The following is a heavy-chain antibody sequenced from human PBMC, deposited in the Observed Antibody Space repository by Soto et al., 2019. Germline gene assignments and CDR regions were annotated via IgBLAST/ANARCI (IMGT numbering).Heavy chain of an antibody. CDR3: ARIKPGGYDYFEY. Sequence: PXGSLRLSCAASGXTLNGYCMSWVRRAPGKGLELVANIKEEGSEKEYVDSVKGRFTISRDNAKKSLYLQMNGLRPEDTAMYYCARIKPGGYDYFEYWGLGTLGTVS. CDR1: GXTLNGYC. J-gene: IGHJ4*02. V-gene: IGHV3-7*01. CDR2: IKEEGSEK. D-gene: IGHD2-8*02.